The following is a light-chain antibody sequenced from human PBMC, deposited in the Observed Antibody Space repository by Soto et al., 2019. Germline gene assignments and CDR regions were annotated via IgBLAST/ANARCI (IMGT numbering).Light chain of an antibody. Sequence: EIVLTQSPCTLSLSPGERATLSCRASQSVSSNLAWYQQKPGQAPRLLVYGASSRATGIPDRFSGSGSGTDFTLTISRLEPEDFAVYYCQQYGSSTETFGQGTKVDIK. CDR1: QSVSSN. J-gene: IGKJ1*01. CDR3: QQYGSSTET. V-gene: IGKV3-20*01. CDR2: GAS.